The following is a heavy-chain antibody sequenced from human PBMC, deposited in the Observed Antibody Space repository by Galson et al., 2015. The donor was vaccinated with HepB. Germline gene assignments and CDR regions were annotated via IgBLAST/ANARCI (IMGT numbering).Heavy chain of an antibody. CDR2: IYPGDSDT. J-gene: IGHJ6*02. Sequence: QSGAEVTKPGESLKISCKASGYSFTTYWIGWERQMPGKGLEWMGIIYPGDSDTKYSPSFQGQVTMSADKSIMTAYLQWSSLRASDSAMYYCGRAGRSGYGMDVWGQGTTVTVSS. V-gene: IGHV5-51*01. CDR3: GRAGRSGYGMDV. CDR1: GYSFTTYW. D-gene: IGHD1-1*01.